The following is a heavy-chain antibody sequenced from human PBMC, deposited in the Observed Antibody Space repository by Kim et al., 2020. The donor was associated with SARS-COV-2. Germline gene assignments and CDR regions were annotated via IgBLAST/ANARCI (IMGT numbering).Heavy chain of an antibody. CDR3: ARDYYGSGSYYPLAPRFDY. J-gene: IGHJ4*02. V-gene: IGHV1-18*01. CDR2: ISAYNGNT. D-gene: IGHD3-10*01. CDR1: GYTFTSYG. Sequence: ASVKVSCKASGYTFTSYGISWVRQAPGQGLEWMGWISAYNGNTNYAQKLQGRVTMTTDTSTSTAYMELRSLRSDDTAVYYCARDYYGSGSYYPLAPRFDYWGRGTLVTVSS.